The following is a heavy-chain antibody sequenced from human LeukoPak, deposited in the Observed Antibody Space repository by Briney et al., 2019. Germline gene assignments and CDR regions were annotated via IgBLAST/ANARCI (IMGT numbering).Heavy chain of an antibody. CDR3: AKRDSKSSGYSFDH. J-gene: IGHJ4*02. CDR1: GSTFSSYG. V-gene: IGHV3-30*02. CDR2: IPYDGAYK. D-gene: IGHD3-22*01. Sequence: GGSLRLSCAASGSTFSSYGMHWVRQAPGKGLEWVAFIPYDGAYKYYADSVKGRFTISRDDSKNMVYLQVNSLRPEDTAVYYCAKRDSKSSGYSFDHWGQGTLVTVSS.